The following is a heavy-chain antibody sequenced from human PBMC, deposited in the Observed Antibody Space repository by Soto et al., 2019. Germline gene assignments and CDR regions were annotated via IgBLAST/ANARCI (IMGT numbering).Heavy chain of an antibody. V-gene: IGHV4-59*01. CDR1: GGSISSYY. J-gene: IGHJ4*02. CDR2: IYYSGST. CDR3: TSRTAAGCIDY. Sequence: SETLSLTCTVSGGSISSYYWSWIRQPPGKGLEWIGYIYYSGSTNYNPSLKSRVTISVDTSKNQFSLKLSSVTAADTAVYYCTSRTAAGCIDYWGQGTLVTVSS. D-gene: IGHD2-2*01.